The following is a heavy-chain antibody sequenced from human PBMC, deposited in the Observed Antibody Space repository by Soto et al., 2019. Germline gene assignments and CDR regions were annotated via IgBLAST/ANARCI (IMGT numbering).Heavy chain of an antibody. J-gene: IGHJ4*02. CDR3: ARGPRITMVRGANDY. D-gene: IGHD3-10*01. CDR1: GGSFSGYY. V-gene: IGHV4-34*01. CDR2: INHSGST. Sequence: PSETLSLTCAVYGGSFSGYYWSWIRQPPGKGLEWIGEINHSGSTNYNPSLKSRVTISVDTSKNQFSLKLSSVTAADTAVYYCARGPRITMVRGANDYWGQGTLVTVSS.